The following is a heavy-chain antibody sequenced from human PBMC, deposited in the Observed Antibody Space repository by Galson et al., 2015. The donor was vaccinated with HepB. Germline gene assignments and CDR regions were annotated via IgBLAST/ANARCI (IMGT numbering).Heavy chain of an antibody. D-gene: IGHD6-13*01. V-gene: IGHV3-13*01. CDR1: GFTFSNYD. CDR2: INTAGDT. CDR3: ARAGYSGTWYPMDI. Sequence: SLRLSCAASGFTFSNYDLHWVRQVTGKDLEWVSSINTAGDTFYPGSVKGRFTISRENAKNSLYLQMNSLRAGDTAVYYCARAGYSGTWYPMDIWGQGTTVIVSS. J-gene: IGHJ6*02.